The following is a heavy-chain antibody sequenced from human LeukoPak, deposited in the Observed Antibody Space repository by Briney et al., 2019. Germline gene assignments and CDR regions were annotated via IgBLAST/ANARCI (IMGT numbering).Heavy chain of an antibody. D-gene: IGHD1-1*01. V-gene: IGHV3-21*06. CDR3: ARDWNMDH. CDR2: ISSSSSYI. J-gene: IGHJ4*02. CDR1: GFTFSSYS. Sequence: PGGSLRLSCAASGFTFSSYSMNWVRQAPGKGLEWVSSISSSSSYIYYADSVKGRFTISRDNSKNTLYLQMDSLRAEDTAVYYCARDWNMDHWGQGTLVTVSS.